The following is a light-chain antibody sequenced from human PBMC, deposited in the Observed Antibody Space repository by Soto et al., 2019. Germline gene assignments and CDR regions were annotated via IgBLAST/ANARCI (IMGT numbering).Light chain of an antibody. CDR3: QQYATSPWT. V-gene: IGKV3-20*01. J-gene: IGKJ1*01. CDR1: QSVSSSS. Sequence: EIVLTQSPGTLSLSPGEGATLSCRASQSVSSSSLAWYQQNPGQAPRLLIYGTSSRATGIPDRFSGSGSGTDFTLTISRLEPEDFAVYYCQQYATSPWTFGQGTKVDIK. CDR2: GTS.